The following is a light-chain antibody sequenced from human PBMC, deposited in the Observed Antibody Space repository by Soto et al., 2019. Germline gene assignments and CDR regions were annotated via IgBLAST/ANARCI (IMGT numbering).Light chain of an antibody. J-gene: IGKJ1*01. Sequence: ELVLTQSPGTLSFSPGERATLSCRSSQSVSSSYLAWYQQKPGQAPRLLIYGASSRATGIPDRFSGSGSGTDFTLTIRRLEPEDFAVYYCQQYGSSPLVTFGQGTKGDIK. CDR1: QSVSSSY. CDR2: GAS. V-gene: IGKV3-20*01. CDR3: QQYGSSPLVT.